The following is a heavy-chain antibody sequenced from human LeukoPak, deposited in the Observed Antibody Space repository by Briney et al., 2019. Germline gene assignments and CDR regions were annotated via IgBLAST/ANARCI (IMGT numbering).Heavy chain of an antibody. V-gene: IGHV3-7*01. CDR1: GFTFSSYW. CDR2: IKQDGSEK. Sequence: PGGSLRLSCAASGFTFSSYWMSWVRQAPGKGLGWVANIKQDGSEKYYVDSVKGRFTISRDNAKNSLYLQMNSLRAEDTAVYYCARGALMTNYYYYMDVWGKGTTVTISS. CDR3: ARGALMTNYYYYMDV. J-gene: IGHJ6*03. D-gene: IGHD3-16*01.